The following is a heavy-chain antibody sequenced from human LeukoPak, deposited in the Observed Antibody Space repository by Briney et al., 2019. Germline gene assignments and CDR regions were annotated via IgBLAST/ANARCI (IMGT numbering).Heavy chain of an antibody. Sequence: GGTLRLSCAVSGFTFNTYGMTWVRQAPGKGLEWVSGISGSDGSTYYADSVKGRFTISRDNAKNSLYLQMNSLRAEDTAVYYCARSFPPLYDSSGPFGYWGQGTLVTVSS. CDR1: GFTFNTYG. CDR3: ARSFPPLYDSSGPFGY. J-gene: IGHJ4*02. CDR2: ISGSDGST. D-gene: IGHD3-22*01. V-gene: IGHV3-48*01.